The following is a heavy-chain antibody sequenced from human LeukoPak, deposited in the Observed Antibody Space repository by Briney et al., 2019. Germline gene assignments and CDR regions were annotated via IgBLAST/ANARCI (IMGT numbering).Heavy chain of an antibody. CDR3: ARNLAYGSGAARFLDS. CDR2: IYYSGST. D-gene: IGHD3-16*01. V-gene: IGHV4-59*08. CDR1: GGSISTYY. J-gene: IGHJ4*02. Sequence: SETLSLTCTVYGGSISTYYWSWIRQPPGKGLEWIGYIYYSGSTDYNPSLKSRVTISLDTSKSQFSLNLSSVTAADTAGYYCARNLAYGSGAARFLDSWGRGALVTVSS.